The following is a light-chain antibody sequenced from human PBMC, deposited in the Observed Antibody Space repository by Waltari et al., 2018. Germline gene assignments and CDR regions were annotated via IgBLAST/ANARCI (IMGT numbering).Light chain of an antibody. Sequence: EIVMTQSPATLSVSPGERATLSCRASQSVSSNLAWYQQKPGQAPRLLIYGASTRATGIPARFSGSGSGTEFTLTISSLQSEDFAVYYCQQYNNWPPDFMYTFGQGTKLEIK. V-gene: IGKV3-15*01. CDR3: QQYNNWPPDFMYT. CDR1: QSVSSN. CDR2: GAS. J-gene: IGKJ2*01.